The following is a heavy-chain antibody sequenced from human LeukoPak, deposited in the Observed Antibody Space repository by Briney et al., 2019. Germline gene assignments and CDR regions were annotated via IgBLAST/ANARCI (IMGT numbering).Heavy chain of an antibody. D-gene: IGHD3-22*01. CDR1: GGSISSSSYY. CDR2: IYYSGST. CDR3: ARLRKRHYYDSSGPFDY. Sequence: PSETLSLTCTVSGGSISSSSYYWGWIRQPPGKGLEWIGSIYYSGSTYYNPSLKSRVTISVDTSKNQFSLKLSSVTAADTAVYYCARLRKRHYYDSSGPFDYWGQGTLVTVSS. J-gene: IGHJ4*02. V-gene: IGHV4-39*07.